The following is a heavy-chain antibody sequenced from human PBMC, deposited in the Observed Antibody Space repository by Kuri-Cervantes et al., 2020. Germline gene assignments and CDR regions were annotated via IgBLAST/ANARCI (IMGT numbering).Heavy chain of an antibody. J-gene: IGHJ3*02. CDR2: IKQDGSEK. CDR3: AREPIFGVVTVDAFDI. Sequence: LSLTCAASGFTFSSYAMHWVRQAPGKGLEWVANIKQDGSEKYYVDSVKGRFTISRDNAKNSLYLQMNSLRAEDTAVYYCAREPIFGVVTVDAFDIWGQGTMVTVSS. V-gene: IGHV3-7*01. D-gene: IGHD3-3*01. CDR1: GFTFSSYA.